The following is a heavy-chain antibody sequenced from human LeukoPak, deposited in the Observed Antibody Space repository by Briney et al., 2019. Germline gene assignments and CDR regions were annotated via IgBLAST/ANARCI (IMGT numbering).Heavy chain of an antibody. CDR1: GFPFNSQT. CDR2: MKEDGSDV. CDR3: VRGGAVAGRFEA. D-gene: IGHD6-19*01. J-gene: IGHJ5*02. V-gene: IGHV3-7*01. Sequence: GGSLRLSCAASGFPFNSQTMSWVRQAPGKGLEWVAKMKEDGSDVKYVDSVRGRFTISRDNAKDSLFLEMNSLRDGDTAVYYCVRGGAVAGRFEAWGQGTQVTVSS.